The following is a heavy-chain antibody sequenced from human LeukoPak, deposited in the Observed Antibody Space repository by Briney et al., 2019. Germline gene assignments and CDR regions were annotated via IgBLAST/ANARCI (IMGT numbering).Heavy chain of an antibody. J-gene: IGHJ4*02. V-gene: IGHV3-53*01. CDR2: IYSSGPT. Sequence: PGGSLRLSCVASGFIVSNNYMSWVRQAPGKGLEWVSVIYSSGPTFYADPVEGRFTISRDSSKNALYLQMNSLRAEDTAVYYCARHRGSFFDYWGQGTLVTVSS. D-gene: IGHD3-10*01. CDR1: GFIVSNNY. CDR3: ARHRGSFFDY.